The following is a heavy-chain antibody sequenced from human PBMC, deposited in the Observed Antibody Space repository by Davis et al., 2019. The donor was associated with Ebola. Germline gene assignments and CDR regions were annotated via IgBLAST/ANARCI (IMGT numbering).Heavy chain of an antibody. CDR1: GFTFSSYA. J-gene: IGHJ4*02. D-gene: IGHD3-22*01. V-gene: IGHV3-30-3*01. Sequence: GESLKISCAASGFTFSSYAMHWVRQAPGKGLEWVAVISYDGSNKYYADSVKGRFTISRDNSKNTLYLQMNSLRAEDTAVYYCARDGPSVGGYDSSGYYLRDYWGQGTLVTVSS. CDR3: ARDGPSVGGYDSSGYYLRDY. CDR2: ISYDGSNK.